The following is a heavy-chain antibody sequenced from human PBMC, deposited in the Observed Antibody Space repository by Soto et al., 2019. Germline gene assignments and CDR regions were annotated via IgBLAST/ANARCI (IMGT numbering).Heavy chain of an antibody. J-gene: IGHJ6*03. V-gene: IGHV3-74*01. CDR2: INSDGSVS. Sequence: EVQLVESGGGLVQPGGSLRLSCAASGFTFSNYWMYWVRQAPGKGLVWVSRINSDGSVSSYADSVKGRLTISRDNVKNTLYLQMDSMRAEDTAVYYCARGDCVGSTCYSWAGTFYYDMNDWGKGTTVTVFS. CDR1: GFTFSNYW. D-gene: IGHD2-15*01. CDR3: ARGDCVGSTCYSWAGTFYYDMND.